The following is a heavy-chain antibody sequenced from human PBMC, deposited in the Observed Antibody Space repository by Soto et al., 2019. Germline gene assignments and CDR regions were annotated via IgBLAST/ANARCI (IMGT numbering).Heavy chain of an antibody. V-gene: IGHV4-34*01. D-gene: IGHD3-10*01. CDR2: INHSGST. CDR1: GGSFSGYY. CDR3: ARALLSSTLVRGEYDY. Sequence: SETLSLTCAVYGGSFSGYYWSWIRQPPGKWLEWIGEINHSGSTNYNPSLKSRVTISVDTSKNQFSLKLSSVIAADAAVYYCARALLSSTLVRGEYDYWGQGTLVTVSS. J-gene: IGHJ4*02.